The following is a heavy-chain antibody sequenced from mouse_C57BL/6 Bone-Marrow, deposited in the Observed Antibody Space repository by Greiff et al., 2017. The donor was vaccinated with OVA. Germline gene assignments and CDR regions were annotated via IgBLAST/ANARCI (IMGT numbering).Heavy chain of an antibody. V-gene: IGHV1-81*01. CDR1: GYTFTSYG. CDR2: IYPRSGNT. CDR3: ARAYYGSSGAY. J-gene: IGHJ3*01. Sequence: VMLVESGAELARPGASVKLSCKASGYTFTSYGISWVKQRTGQGLEWIGEIYPRSGNTYYNEKFKGKATLTADKSSSTAYMELRSLTSEDSAVYFCARAYYGSSGAYWGQGTLVTVSA. D-gene: IGHD1-1*01.